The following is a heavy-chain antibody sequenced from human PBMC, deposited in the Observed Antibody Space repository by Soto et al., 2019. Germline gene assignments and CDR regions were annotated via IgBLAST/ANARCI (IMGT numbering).Heavy chain of an antibody. D-gene: IGHD3-10*01. J-gene: IGHJ4*02. CDR3: ARDQTVWFGELPSSYLDY. V-gene: IGHV1-69*08. CDR2: IIPILGIA. Sequence: QVQLVQSGAEVKKPGSSVKVSCKASGGTFSSYTISWVRQAPGQGLEWMGRIIPILGIANYAQKFQGRVTITADKSTSTAYMELSSLRSEDTAVYYCARDQTVWFGELPSSYLDYWGQGTLVTVSS. CDR1: GGTFSSYT.